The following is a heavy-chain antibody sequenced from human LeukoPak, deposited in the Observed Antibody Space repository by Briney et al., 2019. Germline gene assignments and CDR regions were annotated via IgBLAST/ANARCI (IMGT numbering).Heavy chain of an antibody. Sequence: SETLSLTCTVSGGSISSYYWSWIRQPPGKGLEWIGYIYYSGSTNYNPSLKSRVTISVDTSKNQFSLKLSSVTAADTAVYYCARDRYQPPEYYYGMDVWGQGTTVTVSS. J-gene: IGHJ6*02. CDR3: ARDRYQPPEYYYGMDV. V-gene: IGHV4-59*01. CDR2: IYYSGST. CDR1: GGSISSYY. D-gene: IGHD2-2*01.